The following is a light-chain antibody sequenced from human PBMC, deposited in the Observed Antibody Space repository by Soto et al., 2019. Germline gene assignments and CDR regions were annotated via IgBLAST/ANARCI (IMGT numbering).Light chain of an antibody. CDR3: SSFSSSTTRV. Sequence: QSALTQPASVSGSPGQSITISFTGTSSDVGDFNYVSWYQQHPGKAPKLLLYDVGNRPSGVSIRFSGSKSGSTASLTISGLQAEDEADYYCSSFSSSTTRVFGTGTKVTVL. CDR2: DVG. J-gene: IGLJ1*01. V-gene: IGLV2-14*01. CDR1: SSDVGDFNY.